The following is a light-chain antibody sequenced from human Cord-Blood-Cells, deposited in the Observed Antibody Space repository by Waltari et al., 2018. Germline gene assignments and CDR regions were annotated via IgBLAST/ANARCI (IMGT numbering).Light chain of an antibody. J-gene: IGKJ1*01. CDR1: QSVSSSY. V-gene: IGKV3-20*01. CDR2: GAS. CDR3: QQYGSSPQT. Sequence: EIVLTQSSGTLSLSPGERATLSCRASQSVSSSYLAWYQQKPGQAPRLLIYGASSRATDIPDRFSGSGSGTDFTLTISRLEPEDFAVYYCQQYGSSPQTFGQGTKVEIK.